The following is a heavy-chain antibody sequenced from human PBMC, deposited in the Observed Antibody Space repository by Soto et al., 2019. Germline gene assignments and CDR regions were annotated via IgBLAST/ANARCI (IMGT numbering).Heavy chain of an antibody. CDR3: ARGGRDFWSGSDY. CDR1: VFTFNSYV. CDR2: ISSDVSNK. J-gene: IGHJ4*02. V-gene: IGHV3-30-3*01. Sequence: QVQLVESGGGVVQPGRSLRLSCAASVFTFNSYVMHWVRQAPGKGLEWVAVISSDVSNKYYGDSVKGRFTISRDNSKNTLYLQMNSLRDEDTAVYYCARGGRDFWSGSDYWGQGTLVTVSS. D-gene: IGHD3-3*01.